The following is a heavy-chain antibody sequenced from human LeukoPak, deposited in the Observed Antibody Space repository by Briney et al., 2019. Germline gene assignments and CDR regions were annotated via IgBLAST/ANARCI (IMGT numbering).Heavy chain of an antibody. J-gene: IGHJ4*02. CDR1: GYTFTSYD. D-gene: IGHD5-24*01. V-gene: IGHV1-8*01. CDR3: ARGLRSADGITDY. CDR2: MNPNSGNT. Sequence: GASVKVSCKASGYTFTSYDINWVRQATGQGLEWMGWMNPNSGNTGYAQRFQGRVTMTRNTSISTAYMELSSLRSEDTAVYYCARGLRSADGITDYWGQGTLVTVSS.